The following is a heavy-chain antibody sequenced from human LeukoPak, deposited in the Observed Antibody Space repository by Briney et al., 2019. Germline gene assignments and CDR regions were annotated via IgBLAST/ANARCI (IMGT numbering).Heavy chain of an antibody. V-gene: IGHV1-69*04. J-gene: IGHJ4*02. CDR2: IIPFLGIA. D-gene: IGHD3-22*01. CDR1: GGTFNSYA. CDR3: ARVLDSSDYYHPFDY. Sequence: GASVKVSCKASGGTFNSYAISCVRQAPGQGLEWMGRIIPFLGIANYAQKFQDRVTITVDKSTSTAYMELSSLRSEDTAVYYCARVLDSSDYYHPFDYWGQGTLVTVSS.